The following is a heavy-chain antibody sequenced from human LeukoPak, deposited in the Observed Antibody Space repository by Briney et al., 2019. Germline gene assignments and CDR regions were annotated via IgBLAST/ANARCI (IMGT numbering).Heavy chain of an antibody. D-gene: IGHD3-10*01. Sequence: PSETLSLTCTVSGGSISRSSYYWGWIRQPPGKGLEWIGHIYYAGGTHHSPSLESRVTISVDTSKNQFSLRLTSVTAADTAVYYCARCNYYGSGGYYYYYYMDVWGKGTTVTVSS. CDR3: ARCNYYGSGGYYYYYYMDV. CDR2: IYYAGGT. V-gene: IGHV4-39*01. J-gene: IGHJ6*03. CDR1: GGSISRSSYY.